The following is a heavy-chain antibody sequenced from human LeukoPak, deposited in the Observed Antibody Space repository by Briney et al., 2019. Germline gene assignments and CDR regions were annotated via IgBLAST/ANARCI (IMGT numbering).Heavy chain of an antibody. J-gene: IGHJ4*02. CDR1: GYTFTGYY. CDR2: INPNSGGT. CDR3: ARGYCSGGDCYEFDY. V-gene: IGHV1-2*02. D-gene: IGHD2-15*01. Sequence: WASVKVSCKASGYTFTGYYMHWVRQAPGQGLEWMGWINPNSGGTNSAQKFQGRVTMTRDTSISTAYVELSRLRSDDTAVYYCARGYCSGGDCYEFDYWGQGTLVTVSS.